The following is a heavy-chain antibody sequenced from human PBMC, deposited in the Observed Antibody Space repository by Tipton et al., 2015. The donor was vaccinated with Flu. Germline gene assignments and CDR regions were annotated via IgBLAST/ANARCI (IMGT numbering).Heavy chain of an antibody. D-gene: IGHD3-3*01. J-gene: IGHJ6*02. V-gene: IGHV4-59*01. Sequence: TLSLTCTVSGGSISSYYWSWIRQPPGKGLEWIGYIYYSGSTNYNPSLKSRVTISVDTSKNQFSLKLSSVTAADTAVYYCARDVRYYDFWSGYYPNPTAGMDVWGQGTTVTVSS. CDR1: GGSISSYY. CDR3: ARDVRYYDFWSGYYPNPTAGMDV. CDR2: IYYSGST.